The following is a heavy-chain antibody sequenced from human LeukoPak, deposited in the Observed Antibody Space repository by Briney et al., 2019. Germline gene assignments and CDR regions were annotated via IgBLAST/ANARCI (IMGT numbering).Heavy chain of an antibody. CDR1: GFTFSSYG. CDR3: ARSLRVRGVPDYMDV. Sequence: PGRSLRLSCAASGFTFSSYGMHWVRQAPGKGLEWVAVISYDGSNKYYADSVKGRFTISRDNAKNMLYLQMNSLRADDTAVYYCARSLRVRGVPDYMDVWGKGTTVIISS. J-gene: IGHJ6*03. CDR2: ISYDGSNK. V-gene: IGHV3-30*03. D-gene: IGHD3-10*01.